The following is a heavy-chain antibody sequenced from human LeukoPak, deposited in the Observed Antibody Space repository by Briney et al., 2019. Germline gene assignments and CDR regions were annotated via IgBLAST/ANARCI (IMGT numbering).Heavy chain of an antibody. D-gene: IGHD3-10*01. Sequence: GSLRLTCAASGFTFSSYGMHWVRQAPGKGLEWVAVIWYDGSNKYYADSVKGRFTISRDNSKNTLYLQMNSLRAEDTAVYYCARDQASGSRYYYYYGMDAWGQGTTVTVSS. CDR1: GFTFSSYG. J-gene: IGHJ6*02. CDR3: ARDQASGSRYYYYYGMDA. V-gene: IGHV3-33*01. CDR2: IWYDGSNK.